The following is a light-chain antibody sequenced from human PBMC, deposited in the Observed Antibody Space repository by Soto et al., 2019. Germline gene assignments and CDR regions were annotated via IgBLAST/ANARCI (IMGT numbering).Light chain of an antibody. CDR1: QSIDRC. J-gene: IGKJ4*01. CDR2: DVA. V-gene: IGKV1-5*01. Sequence: DIQMTQSPSTLSASVGDRVTITCRASQSIDRCLAWYQQRPGRAPKLLIYDVANLGTGVPSRFSGSGSETEVTLTSSSLQPDDFAIYYCQQYNSYPLTFGGGTKVEIK. CDR3: QQYNSYPLT.